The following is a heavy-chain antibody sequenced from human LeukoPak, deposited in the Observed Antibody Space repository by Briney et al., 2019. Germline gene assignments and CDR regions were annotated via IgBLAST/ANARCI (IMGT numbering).Heavy chain of an antibody. D-gene: IGHD6-13*01. CDR3: ARIIAGIPDAHDAFDI. CDR2: MNPNSGNT. CDR1: GYTFTSYD. Sequence: ASVKVSCKASGYTFTSYDINWVRQATGQGLERMGWMNPNSGNTGYAQKFQGRVTITRNTSISTAYMELSSLRSEDTAVYYCARIIAGIPDAHDAFDIWGQGTMVTVSS. V-gene: IGHV1-8*03. J-gene: IGHJ3*02.